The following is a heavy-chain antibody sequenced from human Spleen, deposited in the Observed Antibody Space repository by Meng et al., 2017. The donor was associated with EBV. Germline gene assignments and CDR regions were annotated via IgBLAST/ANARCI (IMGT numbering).Heavy chain of an antibody. Sequence: PGKGKPSEPLPLPCTVAGDSISSFYYWGWIRQPPGRGLEWIGSVHYTGSTYYSPSLKSRVTVSVDTSKNQFSLRLTSVTAADTAVYYCARPFPSWQSPRLDPFGAWGQGTLVTVSS. V-gene: IGHV4-39*01. CDR1: GDSISSFYY. CDR2: VHYTGST. D-gene: IGHD6-19*01. CDR3: ARPFPSWQSPRLDPFGA. J-gene: IGHJ5*02.